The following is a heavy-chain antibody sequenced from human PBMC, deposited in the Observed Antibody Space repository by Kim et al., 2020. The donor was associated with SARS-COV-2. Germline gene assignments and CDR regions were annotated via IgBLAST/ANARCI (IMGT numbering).Heavy chain of an antibody. D-gene: IGHD6-25*01. V-gene: IGHV3-64D*06. CDR2: IYTGAVRT. CDR1: GFIFKNFY. J-gene: IGHJ4*02. Sequence: GGSLRLSCSASGFIFKNFYMYWVRQAPGKGLECISGIYTGAVRTVYADSVKGRFFISRDDSRNTLSLQMNSLKVDDTALYYCVKDANGFYFDSWGQGTPVTVSS. CDR3: VKDANGFYFDS.